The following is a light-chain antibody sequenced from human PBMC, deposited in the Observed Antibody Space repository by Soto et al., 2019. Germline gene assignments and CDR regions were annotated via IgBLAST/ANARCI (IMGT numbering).Light chain of an antibody. CDR3: QQSFITPPLT. CDR2: GAS. J-gene: IGKJ4*01. V-gene: IGKV1-39*01. Sequence: DIQMSQSPSSLSASIGDRITITCRASQSISTYLNWYQQKPGKAPRLLIYGASTLQNGVPSRFSGSGSATDYTLTISSLQPEDFANYYCQQSFITPPLTFGGGTTVEMK. CDR1: QSISTY.